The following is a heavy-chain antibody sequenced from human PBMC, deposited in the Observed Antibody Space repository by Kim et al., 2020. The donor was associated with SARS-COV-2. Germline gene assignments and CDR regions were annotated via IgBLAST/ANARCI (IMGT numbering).Heavy chain of an antibody. V-gene: IGHV3-33*06. CDR1: GFTFSSYG. CDR2: IWYDGSNK. CDR3: AKDLWSGQWLDYFDY. J-gene: IGHJ4*02. D-gene: IGHD6-19*01. Sequence: GGSLRLSCAASGFTFSSYGMHWVRQAPGKGLEWVAAIWYDGSNKYYADSVKGRFTISRDNSKNTLYLQMNSLRAEDTAVYYCAKDLWSGQWLDYFDYWGQGTLVTVSS.